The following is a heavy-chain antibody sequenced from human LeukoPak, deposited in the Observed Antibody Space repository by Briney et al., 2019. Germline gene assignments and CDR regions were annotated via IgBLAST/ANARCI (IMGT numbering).Heavy chain of an antibody. CDR2: IWYDGSNK. J-gene: IGHJ4*02. CDR3: AKDHRDGYNPFDY. Sequence: GGSLRLSCAASGFAFSSYGMHWVRQAPGKGLEWVAVIWYDGSNKYCADSVKGRFTISRDNSKNTLYLQMNSLRAEDTAVYYCAKDHRDGYNPFDYWGQGTLVTVSS. D-gene: IGHD5-24*01. CDR1: GFAFSSYG. V-gene: IGHV3-33*06.